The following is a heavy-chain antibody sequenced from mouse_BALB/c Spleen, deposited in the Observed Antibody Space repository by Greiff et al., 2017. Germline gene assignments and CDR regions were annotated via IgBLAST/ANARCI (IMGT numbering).Heavy chain of an antibody. V-gene: IGHV2-6-7*01. D-gene: IGHD1-1*01. CDR2: IWGDGST. CDR3: ARDHGSSPFYWYFDV. CDR1: GFSLTSYG. Sequence: QVQLKESGPGLVAPSQSLSITCTVSGFSLTSYGVHWVRQPPGKGLEWLGMIWGDGSTDYNSALKSRLSISKDNSKSQVFLKMNSLQTDDTARYYCARDHGSSPFYWYFDVWGAGTTVTVSS. J-gene: IGHJ1*01.